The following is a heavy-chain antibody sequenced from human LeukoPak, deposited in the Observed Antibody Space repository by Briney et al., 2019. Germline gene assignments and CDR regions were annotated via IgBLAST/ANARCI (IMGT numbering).Heavy chain of an antibody. V-gene: IGHV3-21*01. CDR2: ISSSSNYI. D-gene: IGHD3-10*01. Sequence: GGSLRLSCAASGFTFSSYAMSWVRQAPGKGLEWVSSISSSSNYIYYADSVKGRFNISRDNAKNSLYLQMNSLRAEDTAVYYCARVPGDYWGQGTLVTVSS. CDR1: GFTFSSYA. CDR3: ARVPGDY. J-gene: IGHJ4*02.